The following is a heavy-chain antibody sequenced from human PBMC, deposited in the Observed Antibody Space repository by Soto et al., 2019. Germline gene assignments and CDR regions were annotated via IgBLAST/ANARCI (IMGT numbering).Heavy chain of an antibody. Sequence: PSETLSLTCTVSGGSISSSSYYWGWIRQPPGKGLEWIGSIYYSGSTYYNQSLKSRVTISVDTSKNQFSMKLSSVTAADMAVYYCARYGSGSYYPTTFDYWGQGTLVTVSS. J-gene: IGHJ4*02. CDR2: IYYSGST. CDR3: ARYGSGSYYPTTFDY. D-gene: IGHD3-10*01. CDR1: GGSISSSSYY. V-gene: IGHV4-39*07.